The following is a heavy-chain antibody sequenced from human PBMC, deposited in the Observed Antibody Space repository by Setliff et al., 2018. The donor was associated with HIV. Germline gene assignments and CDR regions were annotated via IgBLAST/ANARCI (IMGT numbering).Heavy chain of an antibody. J-gene: IGHJ6*03. CDR2: IYYSGST. D-gene: IGHD3-10*01. V-gene: IGHV4-59*11. Sequence: SETLSLTCTVSGGSISSHYWSWIRQPPGKGLEWIGYIYYSGSTNYNPPLKSRVTISVDTSKNQFSLKLSSVTAADTAVYYCARDRVVRGVITTYYYMDVWGKGTTVTVSS. CDR3: ARDRVVRGVITTYYYMDV. CDR1: GGSISSHY.